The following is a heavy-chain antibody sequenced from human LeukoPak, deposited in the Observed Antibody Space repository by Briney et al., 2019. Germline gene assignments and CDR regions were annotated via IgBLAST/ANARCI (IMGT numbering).Heavy chain of an antibody. CDR3: AKDIAYYDILTGSDY. CDR1: GFTFSSYA. J-gene: IGHJ4*02. D-gene: IGHD3-9*01. CDR2: ISGSGGST. Sequence: GGSLRLSCAASGFTFSSYAMSWVRQAPGKGLEWVSAISGSGGSTYYADSVKGRFTISRDNSKNTLYLQMNSLRAEDTAVYYCAKDIAYYDILTGSDYWGQGTLVTVSS. V-gene: IGHV3-23*01.